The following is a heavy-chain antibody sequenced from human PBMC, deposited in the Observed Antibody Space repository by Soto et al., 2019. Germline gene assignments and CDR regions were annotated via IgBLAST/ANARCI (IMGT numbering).Heavy chain of an antibody. D-gene: IGHD3-22*01. CDR3: ARDRNSSGYYYEGYFDY. V-gene: IGHV1-3*01. CDR2: INAGNGNT. Sequence: ASVKVSCKASGYTFTSYAMHWVRQAPGQRLEWMGWINAGNGNTKYSQKFQGRVTITRDTSASTAYMELSSLRSEDTAVYFCARDRNSSGYYYEGYFDYWGQGTLVTVSS. J-gene: IGHJ4*02. CDR1: GYTFTSYA.